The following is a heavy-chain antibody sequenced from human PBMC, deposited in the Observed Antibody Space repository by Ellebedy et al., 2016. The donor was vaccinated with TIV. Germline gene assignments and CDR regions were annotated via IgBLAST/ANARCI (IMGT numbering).Heavy chain of an antibody. CDR1: GFTVNSNY. CDR2: ISVGGST. V-gene: IGHV3-66*01. CDR3: AGETFNDVDLDLWGLSDV. Sequence: GGSLRLSCVVSGFTVNSNYMSWVRQAPGKGLEWVSVISVGGSTHYADSVKGRFTISRDNSRNTLFLQMNGLRAEDTAVYYCAGETFNDVDLDLWGLSDVWGQGTTVTVSS. J-gene: IGHJ3*01. D-gene: IGHD3-10*01.